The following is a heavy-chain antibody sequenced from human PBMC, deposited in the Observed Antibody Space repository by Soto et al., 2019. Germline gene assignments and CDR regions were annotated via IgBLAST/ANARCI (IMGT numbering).Heavy chain of an antibody. CDR3: AKDRIVVVVAATPGYCGMDV. CDR2: ISYDGSNK. J-gene: IGHJ6*02. Sequence: QVQLVESGGGVVQPGRSLRLSCAASGFTFSSYGMHWVRQAPGKGLEWVAVISYDGSNKYYADSVKGRFTISRDNSKNTLYLQMNSLRAEDTAVYYCAKDRIVVVVAATPGYCGMDVWGQGTTVTVSS. D-gene: IGHD2-15*01. V-gene: IGHV3-30*18. CDR1: GFTFSSYG.